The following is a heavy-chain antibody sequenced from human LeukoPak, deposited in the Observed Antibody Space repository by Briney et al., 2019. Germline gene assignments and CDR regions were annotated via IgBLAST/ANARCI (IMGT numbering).Heavy chain of an antibody. V-gene: IGHV3-15*01. Sequence: PGGSVRLSCAASGFSFSHAWMTWVRQAPGKGLEWIGRIQSETDGGTTDYAAPVKGRFTISRDDSKNMLYLQMNSLKNEDTAVYYCTTDPRYCSSTSCYYHYYGMDVWGQGTTVTVSS. J-gene: IGHJ6*02. CDR3: TTDPRYCSSTSCYYHYYGMDV. D-gene: IGHD2-2*01. CDR1: GFSFSHAW. CDR2: IQSETDGGTT.